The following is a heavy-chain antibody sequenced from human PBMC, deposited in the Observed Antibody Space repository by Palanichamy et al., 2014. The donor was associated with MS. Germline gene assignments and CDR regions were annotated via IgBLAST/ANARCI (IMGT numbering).Heavy chain of an antibody. CDR1: GYTFTSNY. CDR2: INPSGGST. CDR3: ARDTYSSYLFGGDY. J-gene: IGHJ4*01. D-gene: IGHD3-16*01. V-gene: IGHV1-46*03. Sequence: QVQLVQSGAEVKKPGASVKVSCKASGYTFTSNYMHWLRQAPGQGLEWMGKINPSGGSTTYAQKFQDRVTVTSDTSTSTVYMELSSLRSGDTAVHYCARDTYSSYLFGGDYWGQGTLVTVSS.